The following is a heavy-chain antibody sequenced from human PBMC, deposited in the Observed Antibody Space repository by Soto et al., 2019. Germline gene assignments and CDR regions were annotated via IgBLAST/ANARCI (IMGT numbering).Heavy chain of an antibody. CDR2: IIPIFGTA. J-gene: IGHJ3*02. CDR1: GGTFSSYA. Sequence: SVKVSCKASGGTFSSYAISWVRQAPGQGLEWMGGIIPIFGTANYAQKFQGRVTITADESTSTAYMELSSLRSEDTAVYYCARESRDSSRWYDAIDIRGQGTMVTVSS. V-gene: IGHV1-69*13. CDR3: ARESRDSSRWYDAIDI. D-gene: IGHD6-13*01.